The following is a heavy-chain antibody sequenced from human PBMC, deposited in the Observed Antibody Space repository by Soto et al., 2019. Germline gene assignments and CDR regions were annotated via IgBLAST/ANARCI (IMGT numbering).Heavy chain of an antibody. J-gene: IGHJ5*02. Sequence: ASVKFSCKASGGTFSSYAISWVRQAPGQGLEWMGGIIPIFGTANYAQKFQGRVTITADESTSTAYMGLSSLRSEDTAVDYCARAHYYDSSGYYWFDPWGQGTRVTVSS. CDR2: IIPIFGTA. CDR1: GGTFSSYA. D-gene: IGHD3-22*01. V-gene: IGHV1-69*13. CDR3: ARAHYYDSSGYYWFDP.